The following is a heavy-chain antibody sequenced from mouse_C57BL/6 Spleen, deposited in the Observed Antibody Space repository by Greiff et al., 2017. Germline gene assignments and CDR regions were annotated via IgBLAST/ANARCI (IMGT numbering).Heavy chain of an antibody. J-gene: IGHJ3*01. Sequence: QVQLQQPGAELVKPGASVKLSCKASGYTFTSYWMHWVKQRPGQGLEWIGMIHPNSGSTNYNEKFKSKATLTVDKSSSTAYMQLSSLTSEDSAVYYCARRGDYEGFAYWGQGTLVTVSA. CDR3: ARRGDYEGFAY. V-gene: IGHV1-64*01. CDR2: IHPNSGST. D-gene: IGHD2-4*01. CDR1: GYTFTSYW.